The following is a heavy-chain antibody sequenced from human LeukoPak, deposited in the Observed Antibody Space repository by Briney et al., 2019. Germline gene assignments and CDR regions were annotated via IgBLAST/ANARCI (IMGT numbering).Heavy chain of an antibody. CDR2: CRNKANSYTT. D-gene: IGHD3-22*01. V-gene: IGHV3-72*01. Sequence: PRGSLRLSCAASGFTFSDYHMDWVRQAPGKGLEWVGRCRNKANSYTTEYAASVKGGFTISRDDSKNSLYLQMHSLKTEETAVYYCVGSSGYYYRFDYWGQGTMVTVSS. CDR1: GFTFSDYH. CDR3: VGSSGYYYRFDY. J-gene: IGHJ4*02.